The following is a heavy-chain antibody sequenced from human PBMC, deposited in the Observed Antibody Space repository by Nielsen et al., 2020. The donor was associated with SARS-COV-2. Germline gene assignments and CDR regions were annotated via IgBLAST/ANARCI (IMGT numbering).Heavy chain of an antibody. V-gene: IGHV3-33*01. CDR2: IRYDGSNK. CDR3: ARGRCTSYNCAKLGGYMDV. J-gene: IGHJ6*03. CDR1: GFTFSGYG. Sequence: GESLKISCAASGFTFSGYGMHWVRQAPGKGLEWVAVIRYDGSNKYHADSVKGRFTISRDNSKNTLFLQMNNLRAEDTAVYYCARGRCTSYNCAKLGGYMDVWGKGTTVTVSS. D-gene: IGHD1-1*01.